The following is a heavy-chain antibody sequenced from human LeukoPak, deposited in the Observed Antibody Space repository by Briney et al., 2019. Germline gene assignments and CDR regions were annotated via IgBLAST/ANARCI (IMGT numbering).Heavy chain of an antibody. CDR2: IRSDGST. Sequence: TGGSLRLSCAASGFTFSSYWMHWVRQAPGKGLVWVSRIRSDGSTTYADSVKGRFTTSRDNAKNTLYLQMNSLRAEDTAVYYCARAGDYGSGSCAFDMWGQGTMVTVSS. V-gene: IGHV3-74*01. CDR3: ARAGDYGSGSCAFDM. CDR1: GFTFSSYW. D-gene: IGHD3-10*01. J-gene: IGHJ3*02.